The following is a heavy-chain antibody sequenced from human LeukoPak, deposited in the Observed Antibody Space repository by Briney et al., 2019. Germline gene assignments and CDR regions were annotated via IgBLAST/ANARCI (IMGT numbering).Heavy chain of an antibody. V-gene: IGHV3-7*01. J-gene: IGHJ4*02. D-gene: IGHD3-10*01. CDR1: GFTFSTYW. CDR3: ARERMYSGSGSTYPYYDY. CDR2: IKPDGSEK. Sequence: GGSLKLSCAASGFTFSTYWMTWVRQSPGKGLEWVANIKPDGSEKYFVDSVKGRFTISRDNAKNALYLEMNSLRAEDTAEYFCARERMYSGSGSTYPYYDYWGQGTLVTVSS.